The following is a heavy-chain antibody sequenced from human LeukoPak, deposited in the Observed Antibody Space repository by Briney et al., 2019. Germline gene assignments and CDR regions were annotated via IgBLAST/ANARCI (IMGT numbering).Heavy chain of an antibody. D-gene: IGHD3-10*01. J-gene: IGHJ4*02. V-gene: IGHV1-69*13. CDR2: IIPIFGTA. CDR3: ARDYYGSGSYYKPFDY. Sequence: ASVKVSCKASGGTFSSYAISWVRQAPGQGLEWMGGIIPIFGTANYAQKFQGRVTIAADESTSTAYMELSSLRSEDTAVYYCARDYYGSGSYYKPFDYWGQGTLVTVSS. CDR1: GGTFSSYA.